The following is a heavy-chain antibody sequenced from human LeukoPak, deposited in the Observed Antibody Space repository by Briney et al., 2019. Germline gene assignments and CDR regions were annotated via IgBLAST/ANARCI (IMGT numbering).Heavy chain of an antibody. V-gene: IGHV4-34*01. CDR1: GGSFSGYY. J-gene: IGHJ4*02. CDR3: ARGPPYGLLY. Sequence: PSETLSLTCAVYGGSFSGYYWSWIRQPPGKGLEWIGEINHSGSTNYNPSLKSRVTISVDTSKNQFSPKLSSVTAADTAVYYCARGPPYGLLYWGQGTLVTVSS. CDR2: INHSGST. D-gene: IGHD3-10*01.